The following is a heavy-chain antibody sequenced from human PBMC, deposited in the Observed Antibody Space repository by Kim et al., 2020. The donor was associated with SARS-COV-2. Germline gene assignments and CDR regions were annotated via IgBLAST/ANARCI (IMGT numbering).Heavy chain of an antibody. CDR2: MNPSSGNT. J-gene: IGHJ6*02. D-gene: IGHD7-27*01. V-gene: IGHV1-8*01. CDR3: ARVPNWVGGNYYYAADV. CDR1: GYTFTTYD. Sequence: ASVKVSCKASGYTFTTYDINWVRQATGQGLEWMGWMNPSSGNTGYAQKFQGRVTMTRSTSISTAYMELSSLKSDDTAVYYCARVPNWVGGNYYYAADVWGQGTTVTVSS.